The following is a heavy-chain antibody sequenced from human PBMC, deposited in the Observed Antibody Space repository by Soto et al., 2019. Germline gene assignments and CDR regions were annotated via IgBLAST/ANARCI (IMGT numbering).Heavy chain of an antibody. V-gene: IGHV3-7*03. J-gene: IGHJ4*02. CDR2: IKQDGSEK. CDR3: ARDHRYGDYCY. CDR1: GFTFISYW. D-gene: IGHD4-17*01. Sequence: PGGSLRLSCAASGFTFISYWMSWVRQAPGKGLEWVANIKQDGSEKYYVDSVKGRFTISRDNAKNSLYLQMNSLRAEDTAVYYCARDHRYGDYCYWGQGTLVTVSS.